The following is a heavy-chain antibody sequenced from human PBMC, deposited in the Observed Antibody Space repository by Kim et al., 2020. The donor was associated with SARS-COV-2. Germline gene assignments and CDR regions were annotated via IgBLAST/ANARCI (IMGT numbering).Heavy chain of an antibody. J-gene: IGHJ6*02. D-gene: IGHD6-13*01. Sequence: GGSLRLSCAASGFTFSSYSMNWVRQAPGKGLEWVSSISSSSSYIYYADSVKGRFTISRDNAKNSLYLQMNSLRAEDTAVYYCARGALAAAGSRTIYYYTGMDVWGQGTTVTVSS. CDR3: ARGALAAAGSRTIYYYTGMDV. V-gene: IGHV3-21*01. CDR2: ISSSSSYI. CDR1: GFTFSSYS.